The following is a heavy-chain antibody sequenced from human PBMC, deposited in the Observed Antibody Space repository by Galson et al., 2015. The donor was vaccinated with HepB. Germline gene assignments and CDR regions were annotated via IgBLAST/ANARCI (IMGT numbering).Heavy chain of an antibody. D-gene: IGHD3-22*01. Sequence: SVTVSCKVSGSTLTELSMRWVRQAPGKGLEWMGGFDPEDGETIYAQKFQGRVTMTEDTSTDTAYMELSSLRSEDTAVYYCATLGGYKSSGYSGWFDPWGQGTLVTVSS. J-gene: IGHJ5*02. CDR3: ATLGGYKSSGYSGWFDP. CDR1: GSTLTELS. CDR2: FDPEDGET. V-gene: IGHV1-24*01.